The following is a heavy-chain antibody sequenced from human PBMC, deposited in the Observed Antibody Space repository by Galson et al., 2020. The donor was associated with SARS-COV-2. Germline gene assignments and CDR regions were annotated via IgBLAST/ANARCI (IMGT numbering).Heavy chain of an antibody. CDR1: CYSFTGYY. V-gene: IGHV1-2*02. CDR2: VNPNTGDM. CDR3: ARDRISAPDDFDY. Sequence: ASLKVSCQASCYSFTGYYIHWVRQAPIEGLERMGWVNPNTGDMNYKEKFLGRVTMTRVTSISTAYMKLTRLTSDDTAVYYCARDRISAPDDFDYWGQGTLVTVSS. J-gene: IGHJ4*02. D-gene: IGHD6-13*01.